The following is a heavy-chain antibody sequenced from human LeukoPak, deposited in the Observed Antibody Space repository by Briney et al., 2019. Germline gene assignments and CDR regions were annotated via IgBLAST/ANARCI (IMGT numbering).Heavy chain of an antibody. CDR1: GFTFSSYA. Sequence: GGSLRLSCAASGFTFSSYAMSWVRQAPGKGLEWVSAISGSGGSTYYADSVKGRFTISRDNSKNTLYLQMNSLRAEDTAVYYCAKSNDFWSGYSLNDPWGQGTLVTVSS. CDR3: AKSNDFWSGYSLNDP. CDR2: ISGSGGST. J-gene: IGHJ5*02. D-gene: IGHD3-3*01. V-gene: IGHV3-23*01.